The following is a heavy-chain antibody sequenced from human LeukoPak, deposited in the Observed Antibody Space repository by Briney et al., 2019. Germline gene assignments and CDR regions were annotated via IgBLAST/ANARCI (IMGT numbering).Heavy chain of an antibody. J-gene: IGHJ4*02. CDR3: ARPSSYNDAWGSDH. V-gene: IGHV3-7*01. D-gene: IGHD3-16*01. CDR2: INPDGSEK. Sequence: GGSLRLSCVPSGFRFSSYWMSWVRQAPGKGLEWVANINPDGSEKNYVGSMKGRLTISRDNAKNSVYLQVDSLRDDDTAVYYCARPSSYNDAWGSDHWSQGTLVNVCS. CDR1: GFRFSSYW.